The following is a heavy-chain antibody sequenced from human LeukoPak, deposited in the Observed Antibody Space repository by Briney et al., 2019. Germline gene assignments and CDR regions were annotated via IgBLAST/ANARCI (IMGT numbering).Heavy chain of an antibody. D-gene: IGHD2-15*01. J-gene: IGHJ4*02. Sequence: PSETLSLTCTVSGGSISSYYWSWIRRPPGKGLEWIGYIYYSGSTNYNPSLKSRVTISVDTSKNQFSLKLSSVTAADTAVYYCARRGCSGGSCYSYWGQGTLVTVSS. CDR1: GGSISSYY. CDR3: ARRGCSGGSCYSY. CDR2: IYYSGST. V-gene: IGHV4-59*12.